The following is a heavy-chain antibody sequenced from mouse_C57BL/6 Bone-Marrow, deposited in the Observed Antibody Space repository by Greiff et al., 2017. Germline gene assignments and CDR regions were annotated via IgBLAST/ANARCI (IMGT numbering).Heavy chain of an antibody. V-gene: IGHV14-4*01. CDR3: TTPAGVAFPHWYFDV. D-gene: IGHD1-1*01. Sequence: EVQLQQSGAELVRPGASVKLSCTASGFNIKDDYMHWVKQRPEQGLEWIGWIDPENGDTEYASKFQGKATITADTSSNTAYLQLSSLTSEDTAVYYCTTPAGVAFPHWYFDVWGTGTTVTVSS. CDR2: IDPENGDT. J-gene: IGHJ1*03. CDR1: GFNIKDDY.